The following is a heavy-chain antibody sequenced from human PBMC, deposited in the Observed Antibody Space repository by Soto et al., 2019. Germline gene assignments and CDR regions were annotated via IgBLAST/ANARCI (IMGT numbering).Heavy chain of an antibody. CDR2: ISGGGGST. CDR1: GFTFSSYA. CDR3: AKGRDYDDSYFDY. Sequence: GGSLRLSCAVSGFTFSSYAMSWARQAPGKGLEWVSIISGGGGSTYYADSVRGRFIISRDNFRTTLSLQMSRLRAEDTAVYYCAKGRDYDDSYFDYWGQGTLVTVSS. D-gene: IGHD4-17*01. V-gene: IGHV3-23*01. J-gene: IGHJ4*02.